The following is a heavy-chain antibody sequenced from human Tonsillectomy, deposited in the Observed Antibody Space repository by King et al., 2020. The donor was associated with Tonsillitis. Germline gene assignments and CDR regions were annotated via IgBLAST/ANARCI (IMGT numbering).Heavy chain of an antibody. Sequence: QLQESGPGLVKPSETLSLTCTVSGGSISSSSYYWGWIRQPPGKGLEWIGTIYYSGSTYYNPSLKSRVTISVDTSKNQFSLKLSSVTAADTAVYYCASHRSGSSSPLYYSYYGMDVWGQGTTVTVSS. D-gene: IGHD6-6*01. V-gene: IGHV4-39*01. J-gene: IGHJ6*02. CDR3: ASHRSGSSSPLYYSYYGMDV. CDR1: GGSISSSSYY. CDR2: IYYSGST.